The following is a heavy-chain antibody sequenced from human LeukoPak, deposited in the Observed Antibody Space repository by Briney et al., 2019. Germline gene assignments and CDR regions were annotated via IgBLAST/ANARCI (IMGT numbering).Heavy chain of an antibody. CDR3: TRGLDYYGSGSLFYFDY. J-gene: IGHJ4*02. CDR2: IYYSGTT. D-gene: IGHD3-10*01. CDR1: GGSIGTYS. Sequence: SETLSLTCTVSGGSIGTYSWNWIRQPPGKGLEWIGYIYYSGTTNYNPSLKSRVTISVDTSKNQFSLKLSSVTAADTAVYYCTRGLDYYGSGSLFYFDYWGQGTLVTVSS. V-gene: IGHV4-59*12.